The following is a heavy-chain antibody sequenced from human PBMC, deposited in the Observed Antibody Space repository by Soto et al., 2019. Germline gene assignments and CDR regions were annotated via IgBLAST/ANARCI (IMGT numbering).Heavy chain of an antibody. CDR2: IYYSDST. V-gene: IGHV4-59*08. D-gene: IGHD2-2*01. Sequence: PSETLSLTCTVSGGSLSSYYWSWIRQSPGKGLENLGYIYYSDSTNYNPSFKSRITISVDTSRNQFFLTLSSMTAADTAVYYCARGGVGYCISTSCATFDYWGQGTLVTVSS. CDR1: GGSLSSYY. CDR3: ARGGVGYCISTSCATFDY. J-gene: IGHJ4*02.